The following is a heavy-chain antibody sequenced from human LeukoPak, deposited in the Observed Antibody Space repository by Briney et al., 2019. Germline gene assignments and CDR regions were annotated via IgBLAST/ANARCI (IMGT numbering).Heavy chain of an antibody. V-gene: IGHV1-24*01. J-gene: IGHJ6*04. D-gene: IGHD3-10*01. CDR2: FDPEDGET. CDR3: ATVGRFTMVRGAPMDV. CDR1: GYTLTELS. Sequence: GASVKVSCKVSGYTLTELSMHWVRQAPGKGLEWMGGFDPEDGETIYAQKFQGRVTMTEDTSTDTAYMELSSLRSEDTAVYHCATVGRFTMVRGAPMDVWGKGTTVTVSS.